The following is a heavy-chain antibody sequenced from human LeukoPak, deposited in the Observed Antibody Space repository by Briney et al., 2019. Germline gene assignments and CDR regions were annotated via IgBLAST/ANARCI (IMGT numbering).Heavy chain of an antibody. CDR2: ISYDGSNK. CDR3: ARAPYSSGWYCFDY. J-gene: IGHJ4*02. Sequence: PGRSLRLSCAASGFIFSSHAMHWVRQAPGKGLEWGAVISYDGSNKYYADSVKGRFTISRDNSKNTLYLQMNRLRAEDTAVYYCARAPYSSGWYCFDYWGQGTLVTVSS. CDR1: GFIFSSHA. V-gene: IGHV3-30*04. D-gene: IGHD6-19*01.